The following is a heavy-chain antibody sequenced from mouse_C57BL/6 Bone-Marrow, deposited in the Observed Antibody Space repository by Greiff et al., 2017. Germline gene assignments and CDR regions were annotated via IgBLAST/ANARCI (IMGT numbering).Heavy chain of an antibody. Sequence: EVQRVESGPELVKPGASVKISCKASGYSFTGYYMNWVKQSPEKSLEWIGEINPSTGGTTYNQKFKAKATLTVDKSSSTAYMQLKSLTSEDSAVYYCARGGLLRMDYWGQGTSVTVSS. CDR1: GYSFTGYY. D-gene: IGHD1-1*01. CDR2: INPSTGGT. V-gene: IGHV1-42*01. CDR3: ARGGLLRMDY. J-gene: IGHJ4*01.